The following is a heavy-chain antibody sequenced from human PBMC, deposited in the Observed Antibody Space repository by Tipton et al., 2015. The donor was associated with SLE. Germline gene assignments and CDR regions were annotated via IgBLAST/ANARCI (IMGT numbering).Heavy chain of an antibody. Sequence: LSLTCTVSGGSISSYYWSWIRQPPGKGLEWIGYIYYSGSTYYNPSLKSRVTISVDTSKNQFSLKLSSVTAADTAVYYCASCIAVADAFDIWGQGTMVTVSS. CDR2: IYYSGST. CDR1: GGSISSYY. V-gene: IGHV4-59*04. CDR3: ASCIAVADAFDI. D-gene: IGHD6-19*01. J-gene: IGHJ3*02.